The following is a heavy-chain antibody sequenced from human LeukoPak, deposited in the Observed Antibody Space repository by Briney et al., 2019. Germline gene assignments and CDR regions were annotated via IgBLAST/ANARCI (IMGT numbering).Heavy chain of an antibody. CDR3: ASSRYYDILTNYWVYYFDN. CDR1: GGSFSGYY. CDR2: INHSGST. V-gene: IGHV4-34*01. J-gene: IGHJ4*02. D-gene: IGHD3-9*01. Sequence: ASETLSLTCAVYGGSFSGYYWSWIRQPPGKGLEWIGEINHSGSTNYNPSLKSRVTISVDTSKNQFSLKLSSVTAADTAVYYCASSRYYDILTNYWVYYFDNWGQGALVTVSS.